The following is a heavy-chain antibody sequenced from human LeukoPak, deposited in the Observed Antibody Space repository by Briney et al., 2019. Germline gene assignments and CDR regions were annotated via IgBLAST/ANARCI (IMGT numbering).Heavy chain of an antibody. V-gene: IGHV4-59*01. J-gene: IGHJ6*03. CDR3: ARSSEGRYYYDSSGFSYYYYYMDV. CDR1: GGSISSYY. CDR2: IYYSGST. D-gene: IGHD3-22*01. Sequence: SETLSLTCTVSGGSISSYYWSWIRQPPGKGLEWIGYIYYSGSTNYNPSLKSRVTISVKTSKNQFSLKLSSVTAADTAVYYCARSSEGRYYYDSSGFSYYYYYMDVWGKGTTVTISS.